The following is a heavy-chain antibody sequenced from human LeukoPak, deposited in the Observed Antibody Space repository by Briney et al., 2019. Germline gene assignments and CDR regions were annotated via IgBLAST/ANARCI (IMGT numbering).Heavy chain of an antibody. Sequence: ASVKVSCKTSGNTFTSNGISWVRQAPGQGLEWMGWISAYNGNTNYAQKLQGRVTMTTDTSTSTAYMELRSLRSDDTAVYYCARAVGGIVVVGAYYFDYWGQGTLVTVSS. V-gene: IGHV1-18*01. D-gene: IGHD2-15*01. J-gene: IGHJ4*02. CDR2: ISAYNGNT. CDR1: GNTFTSNG. CDR3: ARAVGGIVVVGAYYFDY.